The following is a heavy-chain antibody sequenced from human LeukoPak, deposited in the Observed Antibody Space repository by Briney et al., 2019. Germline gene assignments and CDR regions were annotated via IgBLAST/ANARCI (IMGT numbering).Heavy chain of an antibody. CDR2: FDPEDGET. CDR3: ARDGTKLPWFGELRITRYYFYYMDV. Sequence: ASVKVSCKVSGYTLTELSMHWVRQAPGKGLEWMGGFDPEDGETIYAQKFQGRVTMTEDTSTDTAYMELRSLRSDDTAVYYCARDGTKLPWFGELRITRYYFYYMDVWGKGTTVTISS. CDR1: GYTLTELS. J-gene: IGHJ6*03. D-gene: IGHD3-10*01. V-gene: IGHV1-24*01.